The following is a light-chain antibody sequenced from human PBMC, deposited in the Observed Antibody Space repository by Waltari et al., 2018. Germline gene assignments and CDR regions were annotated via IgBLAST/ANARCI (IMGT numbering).Light chain of an antibody. CDR3: LLSFRGPYMV. Sequence: QAVVTQEPSLTVYPGGTVTLTCGSSPGAVTSGHYPYWFQQKPGQAPMTLIYDTTIKHSWTPARFSASLLGDKAALTLSGAQPEDEAVYYCLLSFRGPYMVFGGGTKLTVL. CDR2: DTT. J-gene: IGLJ2*01. CDR1: PGAVTSGHY. V-gene: IGLV7-46*01.